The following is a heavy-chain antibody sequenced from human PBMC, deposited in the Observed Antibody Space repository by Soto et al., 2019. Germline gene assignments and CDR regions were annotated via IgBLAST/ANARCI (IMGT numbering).Heavy chain of an antibody. D-gene: IGHD4-17*01. CDR1: GGSISSYY. CDR2: IYYSGST. CDR3: ARGYYGDYPFDWFDP. Sequence: PSETLSLTCTVSGGSISSYYWSWIRQPPGKGLEWIGYIYYSGSTNYNPSLKSRVTISVDTSKKQFSLKLSSVTAADTAVYYCARGYYGDYPFDWFDPWGQGTLVTVSS. J-gene: IGHJ5*02. V-gene: IGHV4-59*01.